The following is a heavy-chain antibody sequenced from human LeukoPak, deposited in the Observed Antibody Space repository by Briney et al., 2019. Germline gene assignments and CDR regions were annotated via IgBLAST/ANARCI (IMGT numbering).Heavy chain of an antibody. CDR1: GVDIYSSTYY. CDR2: IYYNEGT. Sequence: SETLSLTCTVSGVDIYSSTYYWAWIRQPPGKGLEFIGSIYYNEGTYSNPSLKSRLTISVDTSTNQFSLRLNSVTAADTAVYFCARQLAAGNDAFDIWGQGTMVTVSS. V-gene: IGHV4-39*01. D-gene: IGHD2-15*01. CDR3: ARQLAAGNDAFDI. J-gene: IGHJ3*02.